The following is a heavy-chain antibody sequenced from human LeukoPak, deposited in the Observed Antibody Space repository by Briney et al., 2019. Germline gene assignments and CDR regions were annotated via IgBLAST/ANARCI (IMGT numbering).Heavy chain of an antibody. CDR3: ARHAEYNSGWHFYLDH. CDR2: VHNVGST. J-gene: IGHJ4*02. V-gene: IGHV4-39*01. D-gene: IGHD6-19*01. Sequence: SETLSLTCTVSGVSTTNGIYYWAWIRQPPGKGLEWIGSVHNVGSTYYNLSLRSRFTMSIDTSKNQFSLRLNSVTAADAAVYYCARHAEYNSGWHFYLDHWGQGILVTVSS. CDR1: GVSTTNGIYY.